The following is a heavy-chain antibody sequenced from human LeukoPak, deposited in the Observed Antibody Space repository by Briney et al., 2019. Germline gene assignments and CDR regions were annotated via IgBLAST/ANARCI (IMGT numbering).Heavy chain of an antibody. V-gene: IGHV1-2*02. Sequence: ASVKVSCKASGYTFTDYHIHWVRQAPGQGLEWMGWINPNSGGTNYAGKFQGRVTMTRDTSISTAYMDLSRLRSDDTAVYYCARRHTDSSEGFDYWGQGALVTVSS. J-gene: IGHJ4*02. CDR1: GYTFTDYH. D-gene: IGHD6-6*01. CDR2: INPNSGGT. CDR3: ARRHTDSSEGFDY.